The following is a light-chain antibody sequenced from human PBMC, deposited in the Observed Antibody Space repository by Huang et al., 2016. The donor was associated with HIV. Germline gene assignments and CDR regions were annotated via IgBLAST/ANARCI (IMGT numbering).Light chain of an antibody. CDR3: QQRSKWPPVYT. CDR2: DAS. CDR1: QSVENS. V-gene: IGKV3-11*01. Sequence: EIVLTQSPATLSLSPGDRATLSCRASQSVENSLAWYQQQPGQPPRLLMYDASIRATGIPARFSCSGSGTDFTLTISSREPDDFAVYYCQQRSKWPPVYTFGQGTKLEIK. J-gene: IGKJ2*01.